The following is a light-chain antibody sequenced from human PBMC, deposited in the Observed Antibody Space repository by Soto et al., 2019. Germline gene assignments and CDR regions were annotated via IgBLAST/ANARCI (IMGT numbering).Light chain of an antibody. J-gene: IGKJ5*01. V-gene: IGKV2-28*01. CDR2: FGS. CDR3: MQALQSLT. CDR1: QILLYNNTYNY. Sequence: EIVMTESPLALPFAPVDASSISCRSSQILLYNNTYNYLDWYVQKPGQSPQLLIYFGSNRAPGVPDRFSGSGSGTDFTLKINRVEAEDVGTYYCMQALQSLTFGQGTRLEI.